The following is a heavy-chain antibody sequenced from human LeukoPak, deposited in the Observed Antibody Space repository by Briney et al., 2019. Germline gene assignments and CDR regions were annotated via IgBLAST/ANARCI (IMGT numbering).Heavy chain of an antibody. D-gene: IGHD3-22*01. CDR2: MYYSGST. V-gene: IGHV4-59*01. CDR3: ARERILAYDSSGYYYGWFDP. CDR1: GGSISSYY. J-gene: IGHJ5*02. Sequence: PSETLSLTCTVSGGSISSYYWSWIRQPPGKGLEWIGYMYYSGSTKYNPSLKSRVTISVDTSKNQFSLKLSSVTAADTAVYYCARERILAYDSSGYYYGWFDPWGQGTLVTVSS.